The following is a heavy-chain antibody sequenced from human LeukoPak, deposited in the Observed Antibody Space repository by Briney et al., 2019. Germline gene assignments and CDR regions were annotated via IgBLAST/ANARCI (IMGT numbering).Heavy chain of an antibody. CDR3: AREIDSYGVDY. J-gene: IGHJ4*02. Sequence: GASVMVSCKASGYTFTSYGIGWGRQAPGQGLEWMGWISAYNGNTNYAQKLQGRVTMTTDTSTSTAYMELRSLRSDDTAVYYCAREIDSYGVDYWGQGTLVTVSS. V-gene: IGHV1-18*01. D-gene: IGHD5-18*01. CDR1: GYTFTSYG. CDR2: ISAYNGNT.